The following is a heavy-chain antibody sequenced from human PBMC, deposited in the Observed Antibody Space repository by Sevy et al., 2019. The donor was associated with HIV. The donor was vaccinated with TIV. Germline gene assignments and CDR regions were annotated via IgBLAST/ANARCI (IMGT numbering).Heavy chain of an antibody. Sequence: ASVKVSCKASGGTFSSYAISWVRQAPGQGLEWMGRIIPILGIANYAQKFQGRVTITADKSTGTAYMELSSLRSADTAVYYCAAGPFGVVIRNWFDAWGQGTLVTVSS. CDR1: GGTFSSYA. V-gene: IGHV1-69*04. D-gene: IGHD3-3*01. CDR3: AAGPFGVVIRNWFDA. J-gene: IGHJ5*02. CDR2: IIPILGIA.